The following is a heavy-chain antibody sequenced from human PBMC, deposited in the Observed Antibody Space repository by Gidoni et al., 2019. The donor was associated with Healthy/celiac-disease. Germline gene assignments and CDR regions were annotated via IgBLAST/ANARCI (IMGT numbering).Heavy chain of an antibody. CDR2: IYYSGST. D-gene: IGHD6-19*01. V-gene: IGHV4-39*01. J-gene: IGHJ6*02. CDR3: ARPVVVYSSGWYGDYYGMDV. Sequence: QLQLQESGPGLVKPSETLSLTCTVSGGSISSSSYYWGWLRPPPGKGLEWIGSIYYSGSTYYNPSLQSRVTISVDTSKNQFSLKLSSVTAADTAVYYCARPVVVYSSGWYGDYYGMDVCGQGTTVTVSS. CDR1: GGSISSSSYY.